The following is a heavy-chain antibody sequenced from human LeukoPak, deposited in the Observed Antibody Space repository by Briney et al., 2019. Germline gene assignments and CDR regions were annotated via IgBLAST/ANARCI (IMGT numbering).Heavy chain of an antibody. CDR1: GFAFRTYA. CDR3: AKDLVQYGSGSTSVFDY. CDR2: ISGSGTIGSGGST. V-gene: IGHV3-23*01. D-gene: IGHD3-10*01. J-gene: IGHJ4*02. Sequence: GGSLRLSCVTSGFAFRTYAMSWVRQAPGKGLEWVSVISGSGTIGSGGSTYYADSVKGRFTISRDNSKNTLYLQMGSLRVEDTAVYYCAKDLVQYGSGSTSVFDYWGQGTLVTVSS.